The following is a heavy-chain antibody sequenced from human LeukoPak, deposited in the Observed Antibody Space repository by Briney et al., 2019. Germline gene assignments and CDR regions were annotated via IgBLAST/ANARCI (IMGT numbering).Heavy chain of an antibody. J-gene: IGHJ6*03. CDR1: GFTFVSHT. CDR2: ISSTVPYI. Sequence: GGSLRLSCTTSGFTFVSHTMNRVRQAPGKGLEWVASISSTVPYIYYADSLEGRFTISRDNAENSVSLQMASLRVGDTAVYYCTRRGSGKSFYYMDVWGKGTTVTVS. V-gene: IGHV3-21*01. D-gene: IGHD3-16*01. CDR3: TRRGSGKSFYYMDV.